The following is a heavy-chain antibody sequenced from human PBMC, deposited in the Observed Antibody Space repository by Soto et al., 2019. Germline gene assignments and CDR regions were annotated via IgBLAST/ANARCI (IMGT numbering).Heavy chain of an antibody. CDR2: ISYDGSNK. J-gene: IGHJ6*02. D-gene: IGHD5-18*01. Sequence: QVQLVESGGGVVQPGRSLRLSCAASGFTFSSYGMHWVRQAPGKGLEWVAVISYDGSNKYYADSVKGRFTISRDNSKNTLYLQMNSLRAEDTAVYYCAKGEPSPDTAMVTSYYYHGMDVWGQGTTVTVSS. CDR1: GFTFSSYG. V-gene: IGHV3-30*18. CDR3: AKGEPSPDTAMVTSYYYHGMDV.